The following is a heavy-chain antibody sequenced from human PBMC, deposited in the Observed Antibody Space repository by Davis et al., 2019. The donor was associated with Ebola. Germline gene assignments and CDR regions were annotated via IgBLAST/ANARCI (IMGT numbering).Heavy chain of an antibody. Sequence: GESLKIPCAAPGFTSNTYAMTLVRQAPGKGLEWVSAISGNGAKTYYADSVKGRFSISRDNSKNTLYLHINSLSAEDTAVYYCARVRYSYGHDVYRKFDYWGQGTLVTVSS. D-gene: IGHD5-18*01. V-gene: IGHV3-23*01. CDR1: GFTSNTYA. CDR2: ISGNGAKT. CDR3: ARVRYSYGHDVYRKFDY. J-gene: IGHJ4*02.